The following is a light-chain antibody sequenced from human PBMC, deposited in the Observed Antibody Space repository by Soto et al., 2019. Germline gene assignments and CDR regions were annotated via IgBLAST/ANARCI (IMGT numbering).Light chain of an antibody. V-gene: IGKV1-5*01. CDR3: QQYDSFSVWT. Sequence: DIQMTQSPSTLSASVGDRVTITCRASQGISGWLAWYQQKAGKAPGLLIFDASSLMSGVPSRFSGSGYGTEFTLTINRLQPDDSATYYCQQYDSFSVWTFGQGTKV. J-gene: IGKJ1*01. CDR2: DAS. CDR1: QGISGW.